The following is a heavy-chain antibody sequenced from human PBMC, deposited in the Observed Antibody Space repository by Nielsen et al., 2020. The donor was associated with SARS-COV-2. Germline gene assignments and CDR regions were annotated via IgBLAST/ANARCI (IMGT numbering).Heavy chain of an antibody. V-gene: IGHV3-30*18. CDR1: GFTFSNYG. CDR2: ITYDGSDK. Sequence: GESLKISCAASGFTFSNYGIHWVRQAPGKGLEWVAVITYDGSDKYYADSVKGRFTISRDSSKNTLYLQMNSLRAEDTAVYYCAKDLCSGGSCYYFDYWGQGPLVTVSS. CDR3: AKDLCSGGSCYYFDY. J-gene: IGHJ4*02. D-gene: IGHD2-15*01.